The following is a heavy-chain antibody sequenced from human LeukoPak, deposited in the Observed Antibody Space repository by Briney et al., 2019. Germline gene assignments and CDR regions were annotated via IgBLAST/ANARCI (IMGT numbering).Heavy chain of an antibody. D-gene: IGHD3-10*01. Sequence: RGSLRLSSAASGFTFSSYAMSWVRQAPGKGLEWVSAISGSGGSTYYADSVKGRFTISRDNSKNTLYLQMNSLRAEDTAVYYCAKEKGAYYGSGENWFDPWGQGTLVTVSS. V-gene: IGHV3-23*01. CDR3: AKEKGAYYGSGENWFDP. J-gene: IGHJ5*02. CDR2: ISGSGGST. CDR1: GFTFSSYA.